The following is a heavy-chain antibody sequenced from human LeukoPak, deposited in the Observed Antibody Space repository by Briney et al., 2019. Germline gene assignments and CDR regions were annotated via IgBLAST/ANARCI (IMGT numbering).Heavy chain of an antibody. CDR1: GFTFSSYW. D-gene: IGHD3-16*01. CDR3: ARGRGMGY. CDR2: IKEDGSEK. V-gene: IGHV3-7*01. J-gene: IGHJ4*02. Sequence: GGSLRLSCAASGFTFSSYWMTWVRQAPGKGLEWLANIKEDGSEKYCVDSVKGRFTISRDNAKNSLYLQMNSLRAKDTAVYYCARGRGMGYWGQGTLVTVSS.